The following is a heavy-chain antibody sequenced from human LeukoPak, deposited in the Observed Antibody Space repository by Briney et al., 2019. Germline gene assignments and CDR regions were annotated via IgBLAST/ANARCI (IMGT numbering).Heavy chain of an antibody. CDR2: INWNGGST. D-gene: IGHD1-26*01. CDR1: GFRFDDYG. J-gene: IGHJ4*02. V-gene: IGHV3-20*04. Sequence: GGSLRLSCAASGFRFDDYGMSWVRQAPGKGLEWVSGINWNGGSTGYADSVKGRFTISRDNAKNSLYLQMNSLRAEDTALYYCARDPPYSGSYEGGDYWGQGTLVTVSS. CDR3: ARDPPYSGSYEGGDY.